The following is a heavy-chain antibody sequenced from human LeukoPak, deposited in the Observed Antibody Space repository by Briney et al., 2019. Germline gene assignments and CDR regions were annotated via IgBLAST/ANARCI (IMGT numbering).Heavy chain of an antibody. V-gene: IGHV3-23*01. CDR1: GFTFSSYA. J-gene: IGHJ4*02. Sequence: PGGSLRLSCAASGFTFSSYAMSWVRQAPGKGLEWVSAISGSGGSTYYADSVKGRFTIPRDNSKNTLYLQMNSLRAEDTAVYYCAKDRQEGSCYSDWGQGTLVTVSS. CDR2: ISGSGGST. CDR3: AKDRQEGSCYSD. D-gene: IGHD2-15*01.